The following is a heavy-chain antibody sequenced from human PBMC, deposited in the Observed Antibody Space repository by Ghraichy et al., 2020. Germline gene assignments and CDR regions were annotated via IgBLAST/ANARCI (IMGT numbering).Heavy chain of an antibody. Sequence: GGSLRLSCAASGFTFDDYAMHCVRQAPGKGLEWVSGISWNSGSIGYADSVKGRFTISRDNAKNSLYLQMNSLRAEDTALYYCARASLSYYYGMDVWGQGTTVTVSS. CDR2: ISWNSGSI. J-gene: IGHJ6*02. V-gene: IGHV3-9*01. CDR3: ARASLSYYYGMDV. CDR1: GFTFDDYA.